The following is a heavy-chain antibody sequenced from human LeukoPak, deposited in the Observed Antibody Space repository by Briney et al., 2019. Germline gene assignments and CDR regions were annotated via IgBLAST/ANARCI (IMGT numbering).Heavy chain of an antibody. CDR3: ARDPELGYCSSTSCYGHYFDY. Sequence: ASVNVSFKASGYTFTSYYMHWVRQAPGQGLEWMGIINPSGGSTSYAQKFQGRVTMTRDTSTSTVYMELSSLRSEDTAVYYCARDPELGYCSSTSCYGHYFDYWGQGTLVTVSS. CDR1: GYTFTSYY. D-gene: IGHD2-2*01. CDR2: INPSGGST. V-gene: IGHV1-46*01. J-gene: IGHJ4*02.